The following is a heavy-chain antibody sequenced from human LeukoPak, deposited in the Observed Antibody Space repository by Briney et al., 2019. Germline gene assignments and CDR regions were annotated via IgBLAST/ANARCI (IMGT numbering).Heavy chain of an antibody. CDR3: ARGTPGGVTTFSNY. Sequence: GGSLRLSCAASGFTFSSYSMNWFRQAPGKGLEWVSSISSSSSYIYYADSVKGRFTISRDNAKNSLYLQMNSLRAEDTAVYYCARGTPGGVTTFSNYWGQGTLVTVSS. CDR1: GFTFSSYS. V-gene: IGHV3-21*01. J-gene: IGHJ4*02. D-gene: IGHD4-17*01. CDR2: ISSSSSYI.